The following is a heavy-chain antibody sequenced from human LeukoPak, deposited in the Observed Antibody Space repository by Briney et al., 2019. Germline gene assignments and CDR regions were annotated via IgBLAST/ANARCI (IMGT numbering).Heavy chain of an antibody. V-gene: IGHV3-49*03. CDR2: IRSKAYGGTT. CDR1: GFTFGDYA. Sequence: PGGSLRLSCTASGFTFGDYAMSWFRQAPGKGLEWVGFIRSKAYGGTTEYAASVKGRFTISRDDSKRIAYLQMNSLKTEDTAVYYCTRDADIVVVPAAFDYWGQGTLVTVSS. D-gene: IGHD2-2*01. CDR3: TRDADIVVVPAAFDY. J-gene: IGHJ4*02.